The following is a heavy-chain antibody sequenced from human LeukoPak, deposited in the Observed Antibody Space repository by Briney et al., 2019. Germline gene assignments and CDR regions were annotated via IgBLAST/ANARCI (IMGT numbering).Heavy chain of an antibody. D-gene: IGHD3-22*01. V-gene: IGHV4-59*12. CDR1: GGSISSYY. Sequence: NPSETLSLTCTVSGGSISSYYWSWIRQPPGKGLEWIGYIYYSGSTNYNPSLKNRVTISVDTSKNQFSLELSSVTAADTAVYYCARGDSSGYYWFDPWGQGTLVTVSS. J-gene: IGHJ5*02. CDR2: IYYSGST. CDR3: ARGDSSGYYWFDP.